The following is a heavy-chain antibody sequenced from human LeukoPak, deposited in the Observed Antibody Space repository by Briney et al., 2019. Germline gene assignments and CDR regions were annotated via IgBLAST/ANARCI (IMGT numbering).Heavy chain of an antibody. CDR1: GFTFNTYA. D-gene: IGHD2-15*01. J-gene: IGHJ6*02. V-gene: IGHV3-30-3*01. CDR2: ISYDGSNK. CDR3: ARAGLAATHYYYYGMDV. Sequence: PGGSLRLSCVASGFTFNTYAIHWVRQAPGKGLEWVAVISYDGSNKYYEDSVKGRFTISRDNSKNTLYLQMNSLRAEDMAVYYCARAGLAATHYYYYGMDVWGQGTTVTVSS.